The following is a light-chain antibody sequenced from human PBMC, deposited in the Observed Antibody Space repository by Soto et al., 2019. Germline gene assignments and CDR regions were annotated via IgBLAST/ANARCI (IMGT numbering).Light chain of an antibody. CDR1: SSDVGRYNY. CDR3: SSYASGSTLVV. CDR2: EVS. Sequence: QSVLTQPASVSGSPGQSITISCTGTSSDVGRYNYVSWYQQHPGKAPKLMIYEVSNRPSGVSNRFSGSKSGNTASLTISGLRAEDEADYYCSSYASGSTLVVFGGGTKLTVL. J-gene: IGLJ2*01. V-gene: IGLV2-14*01.